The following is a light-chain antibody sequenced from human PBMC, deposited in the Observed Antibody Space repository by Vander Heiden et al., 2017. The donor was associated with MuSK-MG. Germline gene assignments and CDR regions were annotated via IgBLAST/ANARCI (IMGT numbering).Light chain of an antibody. CDR3: NARDSSGDRSV. J-gene: IGLJ1*01. V-gene: IGLV3-19*01. CDR1: SLRTYS. Sequence: SSELTQDPPVSVVLGQTVIVTCQGYSLRTYSAVLYQQKPGQAPLLLSVGKNNRPSGIPDRFSGSTSGNTDSFTLSGTQAEDEADYDCNARDSSGDRSVFGTGTTVTVL. CDR2: GKN.